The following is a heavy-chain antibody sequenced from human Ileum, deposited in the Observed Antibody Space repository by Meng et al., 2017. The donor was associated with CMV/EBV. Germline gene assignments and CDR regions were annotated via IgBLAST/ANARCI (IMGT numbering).Heavy chain of an antibody. J-gene: IGHJ5*02. D-gene: IGHD3-16*01. Sequence: ASVKVSCKASGYTFSTYDINWVRQATGQGLEWMGWMNPNSGNTGYAQKFQGRVTMTRNTSISTAYMELSDLRSEDTAVYYCARDLRGGYRGMGEFRNNWFDPWGQGTLVTVSS. CDR1: GYTFSTYD. CDR3: ARDLRGGYRGMGEFRNNWFDP. V-gene: IGHV1-8*01. CDR2: MNPNSGNT.